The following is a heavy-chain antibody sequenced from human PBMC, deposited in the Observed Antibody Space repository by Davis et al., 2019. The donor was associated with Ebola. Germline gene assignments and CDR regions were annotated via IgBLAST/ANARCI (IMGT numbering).Heavy chain of an antibody. V-gene: IGHV4-34*01. CDR2: ISHHNGDT. CDR3: AGTTKTNIEDSGRGYNSFDS. D-gene: IGHD1/OR15-1a*01. Sequence: MPSETLSLTCAVYGGSFSGYYWSWIRQPPGKGLEWIGEISHHNGDTNYNPSLRSRVAMSVDSSKNQFSLKISSVTAADTATYYCAGTTKTNIEDSGRGYNSFDSWGQGVLVSVSS. CDR1: GGSFSGYY. J-gene: IGHJ5*01.